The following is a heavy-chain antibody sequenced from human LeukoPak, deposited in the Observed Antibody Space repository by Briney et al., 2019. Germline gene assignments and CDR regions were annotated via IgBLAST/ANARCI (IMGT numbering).Heavy chain of an antibody. CDR2: IYPGDSDT. Sequence: GESLKIFCKGSGYSFPTYWIGWVRQMPGKGLEWMGIIYPGDSDTRYSPSFQGQVTISADKSISTAYLQWSSPKASDTAMYYCARSLTVAREYNYGYGYWGQGTLVTVSS. D-gene: IGHD5-18*01. CDR1: GYSFPTYW. J-gene: IGHJ4*02. CDR3: ARSLTVAREYNYGYGY. V-gene: IGHV5-51*01.